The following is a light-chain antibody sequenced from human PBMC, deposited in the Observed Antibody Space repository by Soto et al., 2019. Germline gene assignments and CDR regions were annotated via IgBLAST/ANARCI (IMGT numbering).Light chain of an antibody. J-gene: IGKJ4*01. CDR1: QDITNY. Sequence: DIQMTQSPSSLSASVGDRVTITCQASQDITNYLNWYQQKPGKAPKLLIYEASSLETGVPSRFIGGGSGTHFTFTISSLQPEDIATYYCQQYDNLPLTFGGGTKVDIK. V-gene: IGKV1-33*01. CDR3: QQYDNLPLT. CDR2: EAS.